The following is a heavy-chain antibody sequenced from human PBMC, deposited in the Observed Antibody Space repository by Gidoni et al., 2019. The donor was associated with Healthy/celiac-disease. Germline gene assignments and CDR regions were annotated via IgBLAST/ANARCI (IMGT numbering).Heavy chain of an antibody. J-gene: IGHJ3*02. D-gene: IGHD3-22*01. CDR3: AGAGYDDSSGYLAFDI. Sequence: LQLVASGGGLVKPGGPLRPFCAASGCSVSSYSRNWVRQAPGKGLEWVSSICSSSSYKYYAAFERGGSIISNTTAKHSLFMQSNVLTAEDTAVYYCAGAGYDDSSGYLAFDIWGQGTMVTVSS. V-gene: IGHV3-21*01. CDR2: ICSSSSYK. CDR1: GCSVSSYS.